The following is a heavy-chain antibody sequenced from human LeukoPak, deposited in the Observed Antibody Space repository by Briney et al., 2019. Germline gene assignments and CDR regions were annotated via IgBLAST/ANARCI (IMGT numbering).Heavy chain of an antibody. CDR3: ARSSNWFDP. J-gene: IGHJ5*02. V-gene: IGHV4-30-2*01. Sequence: SQTLSLTCAVSGGSISSGGYSWSWIRQPPGKGLEWIGYIYHSGSTYYNPSLKSRVTISVDRSKNQFSLKLSSVTAADTAVYYCARSSNWFDPRGQGTLVTVSS. CDR2: IYHSGST. CDR1: GGSISSGGYS.